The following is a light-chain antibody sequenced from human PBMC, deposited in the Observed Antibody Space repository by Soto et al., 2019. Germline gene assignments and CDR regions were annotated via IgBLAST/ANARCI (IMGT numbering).Light chain of an antibody. CDR2: DAS. Sequence: EIVMTQSPATLSVSPGERATLSCRASQSVGSYLAWYQQKPGQAPTLLIYDASTRATGIPVRFSGSGSGTEFTLTISSLQSEEFGVYYCQQNKDWPGTFGQGTKVEIK. J-gene: IGKJ1*01. V-gene: IGKV3-15*01. CDR3: QQNKDWPGT. CDR1: QSVGSY.